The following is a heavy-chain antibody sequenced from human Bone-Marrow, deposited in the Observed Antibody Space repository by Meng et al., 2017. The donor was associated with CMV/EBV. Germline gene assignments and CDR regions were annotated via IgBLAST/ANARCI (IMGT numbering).Heavy chain of an antibody. CDR3: ARGADAYCSSTSCYMPY. V-gene: IGHV3-30-3*01. Sequence: GGSLRLSCVASRFTFTTFAMHWVRQAPGKGLEWVAIIANDGNNKYYADSVKGRFTISRDNAKNSLYLQMNSLRAEDTAVYYCARGADAYCSSTSCYMPYWGQGTLVTVSS. D-gene: IGHD2-2*02. J-gene: IGHJ4*02. CDR1: RFTFTTFA. CDR2: IANDGNNK.